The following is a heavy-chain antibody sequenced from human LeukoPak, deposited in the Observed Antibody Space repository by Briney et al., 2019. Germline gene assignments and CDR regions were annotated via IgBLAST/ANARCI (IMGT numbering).Heavy chain of an antibody. V-gene: IGHV4-34*01. J-gene: IGHJ3*02. CDR3: ARDFRGSVDAFDI. CDR2: INHSGST. Sequence: SEALSLTCAVYGGSFSGYYWSWIRQPPGKGLEWIGEINHSGSTNYNPSLKSRVTISVDTSKNQFSLKLSSVTAADTAVYYCARDFRGSVDAFDIWGQGTMVAVSS. CDR1: GGSFSGYY. D-gene: IGHD3-3*01.